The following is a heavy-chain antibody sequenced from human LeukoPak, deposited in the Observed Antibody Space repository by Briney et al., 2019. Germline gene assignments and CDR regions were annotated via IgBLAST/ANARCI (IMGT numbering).Heavy chain of an antibody. Sequence: GESLKISCEGSGYSFNTYWIGWVRQMPGKGLEWVSSISSSSSYIYYADSVKGRFTISRDNAKNSLYLQMNSLRAEDTAVYYCAREAGIAAGIDCWGQGTLVTVSS. V-gene: IGHV3-21*01. CDR1: GYSFNTYW. CDR3: AREAGIAAGIDC. D-gene: IGHD6-13*01. J-gene: IGHJ4*02. CDR2: ISSSSSYI.